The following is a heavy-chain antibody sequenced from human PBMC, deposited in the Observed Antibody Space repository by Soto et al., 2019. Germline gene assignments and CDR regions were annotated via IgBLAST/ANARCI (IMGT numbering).Heavy chain of an antibody. CDR3: ARDIDG. D-gene: IGHD2-15*01. CDR1: GFTFSSYS. V-gene: IGHV3-48*01. Sequence: EVQVVESGGGLVQPEGSLRLSCAASGFTFSSYSMNWVRQAPGKGLEWVSYISSSSSTKFYANSLKGRFTISRDNARNLLDLQRNSLRAEDTAAYYGARDIDGGGQGTLVTVSS. CDR2: ISSSSSTK. J-gene: IGHJ4*02.